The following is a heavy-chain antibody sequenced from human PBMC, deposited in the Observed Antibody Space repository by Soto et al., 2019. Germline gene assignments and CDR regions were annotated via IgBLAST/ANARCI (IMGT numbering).Heavy chain of an antibody. CDR1: GGSISSYY. J-gene: IGHJ4*02. CDR3: AREGNLGRWIQPLDS. D-gene: IGHD2-2*03. CDR2: IHYNGNT. V-gene: IGHV4-59*01. Sequence: ETLSLTCTVSGGSISSYYWSWIRQPPGKGLEWIGNIHYNGNTKYSPSLKSRVTMSVDTSKNHFSLKLISVTTADTAVYFCAREGNLGRWIQPLDSWGQGTLVTVSS.